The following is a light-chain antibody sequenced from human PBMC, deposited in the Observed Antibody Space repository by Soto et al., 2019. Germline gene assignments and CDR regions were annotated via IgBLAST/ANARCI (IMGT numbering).Light chain of an antibody. CDR3: CTYAGSYAFWV. J-gene: IGLJ3*02. CDR1: SSDVGGYDF. V-gene: IGLV2-11*01. CDR2: DVT. Sequence: QSAPTQPRSVSGSPGQSVTISCTGTSSDVGGYDFVSWYQHHPGKAPKLIIYDVTKRPSGVPDRFSGSKSGNTASLTISGLQAEDEAHYFCCTYAGSYAFWVFGGGTKLTVL.